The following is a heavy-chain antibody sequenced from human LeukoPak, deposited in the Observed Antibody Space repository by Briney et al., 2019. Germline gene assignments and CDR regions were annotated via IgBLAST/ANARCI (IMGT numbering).Heavy chain of an antibody. V-gene: IGHV4-39*01. CDR2: IYYSGST. CDR1: GGSISSSSYY. Sequence: SETLSLTCTVSGGSISSSSYYWGWIRQPPGKGLEWIGSIYYSGSTYYNPSLKSRVTISVDTSKNQFSLKLSSVTAADTAVYYCARVVRSSTWDHYYYYYMDVWGKGTTVTVSS. J-gene: IGHJ6*03. D-gene: IGHD2-15*01. CDR3: ARVVRSSTWDHYYYYYMDV.